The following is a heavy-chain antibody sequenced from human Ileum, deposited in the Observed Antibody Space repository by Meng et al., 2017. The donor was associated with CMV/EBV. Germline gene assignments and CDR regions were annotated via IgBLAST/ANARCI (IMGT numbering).Heavy chain of an antibody. V-gene: IGHV3-30*04. CDR1: GFIFSSYA. J-gene: IGHJ4*02. CDR2: ISNDGSNK. Sequence: GESLKISCAASGFIFSSYAVHWVRQAPGKGLEWVALISNDGSNKYYTNSVKGRFTISRDNSKNTLYLQMDSLRAEDTAVYYCARGVHGRYCPGTTCYPVDDWGQGTEVTVSS. CDR3: ARGVHGRYCPGTTCYPVDD. D-gene: IGHD2-15*01.